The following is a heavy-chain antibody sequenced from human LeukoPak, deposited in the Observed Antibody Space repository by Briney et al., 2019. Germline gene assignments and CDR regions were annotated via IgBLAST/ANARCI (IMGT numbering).Heavy chain of an antibody. CDR2: IKMDGSEK. CDR1: GFTFSTYW. D-gene: IGHD3-22*01. Sequence: SGGSLRLSCAASGFTFSTYWMTWVRQAPGKGLEWVANIKMDGSEKYYQDSVKGRFTISRDNAKNSVYLQMDSLRAEDTAVYYCARDSSGYYRDYWGQGTLVTVSS. CDR3: ARDSSGYYRDY. V-gene: IGHV3-7*01. J-gene: IGHJ4*02.